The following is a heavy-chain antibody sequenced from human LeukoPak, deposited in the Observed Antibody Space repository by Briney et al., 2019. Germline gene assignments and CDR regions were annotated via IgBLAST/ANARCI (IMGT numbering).Heavy chain of an antibody. Sequence: GRSLRLSCAASGFTFDDYAMHWVRQAPGKGLEWVSGISWNSGSIGYADSVKGRFTISRDNSKSTVYLEINSLRSEDTAIYYCARGFNDFWSGSQLEYWGQGTLVTVSS. CDR2: ISWNSGSI. CDR1: GFTFDDYA. CDR3: ARGFNDFWSGSQLEY. J-gene: IGHJ4*02. V-gene: IGHV3-9*01. D-gene: IGHD3-3*01.